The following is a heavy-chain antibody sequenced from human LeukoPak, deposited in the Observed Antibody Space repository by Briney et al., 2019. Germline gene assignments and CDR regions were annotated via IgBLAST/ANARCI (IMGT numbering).Heavy chain of an antibody. CDR3: ARGIQLGYFDY. CDR1: GGSISSGDYY. CDR2: IYYSGGT. D-gene: IGHD5-18*01. V-gene: IGHV4-30-4*01. Sequence: SETLSLTCTVSGGSISSGDYYWSWIRQPPGKGLEWIGYIYYSGGTYYNPSLKSRVTISVDTSKNQFSLKLSSVTAADTAVYYCARGIQLGYFDYWGQGTLVTVSS. J-gene: IGHJ4*02.